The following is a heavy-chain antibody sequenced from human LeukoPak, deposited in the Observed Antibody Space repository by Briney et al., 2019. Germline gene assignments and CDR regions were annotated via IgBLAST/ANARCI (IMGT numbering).Heavy chain of an antibody. CDR2: IRSKTDGGTS. V-gene: IGHV3-15*01. Sequence: PGGSLRLSCAASGFIFSNAWMSWVRRAPGKGLEWVGRIRSKTDGGTSDYAAPVKGRFTISRDDSKNTLYLEMRSLNTEDTAVYYCTKSLDCSRATCDSWGQGTLVTVSS. J-gene: IGHJ5*01. D-gene: IGHD2-15*01. CDR1: GFIFSNAW. CDR3: TKSLDCSRATCDS.